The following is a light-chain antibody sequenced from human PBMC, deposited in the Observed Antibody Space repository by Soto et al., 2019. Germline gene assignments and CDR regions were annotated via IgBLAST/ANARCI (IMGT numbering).Light chain of an antibody. CDR2: DAS. CDR1: QDIGNF. Sequence: DIQMPQSPSSLSASIGDRVTISCQASQDIGNFLNWYQQKPGKAPYLLIYDASNLDTGVSSRFSGSGSGRDFSFTITSLQPDDVATYFCQQYGSLPITFGQGTRLDIK. CDR3: QQYGSLPIT. J-gene: IGKJ5*01. V-gene: IGKV1-33*01.